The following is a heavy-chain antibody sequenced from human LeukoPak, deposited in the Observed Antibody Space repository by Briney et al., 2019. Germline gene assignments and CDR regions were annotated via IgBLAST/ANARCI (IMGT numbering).Heavy chain of an antibody. Sequence: SETLSLTCTVSGGSISSYYWSWIRQPPGKGLEWIGYIYYSGSTNYNPSLKSRVTISADTSKNQFSLKLSSVTAADTAVYYCARDSYYDSSGYFWFDPWGQGTLVTVSS. CDR1: GGSISSYY. V-gene: IGHV4-59*01. D-gene: IGHD3-22*01. J-gene: IGHJ5*02. CDR3: ARDSYYDSSGYFWFDP. CDR2: IYYSGST.